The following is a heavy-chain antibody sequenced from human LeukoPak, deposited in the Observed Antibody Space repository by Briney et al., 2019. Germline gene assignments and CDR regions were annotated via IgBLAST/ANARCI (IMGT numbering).Heavy chain of an antibody. CDR2: IIPIFGTA. D-gene: IGHD3-3*01. CDR1: GGTFSSYG. CDR3: ARGDFWSGNWFDP. Sequence: SVKVSCKASGGTFSSYGISWVRPAPGQGLEWMGRIIPIFGTANYAQKFQGRVTITTDESTSTAYMELSSLRSEDTAVYYCARGDFWSGNWFDPWGQGTLVTVSP. J-gene: IGHJ5*02. V-gene: IGHV1-69*05.